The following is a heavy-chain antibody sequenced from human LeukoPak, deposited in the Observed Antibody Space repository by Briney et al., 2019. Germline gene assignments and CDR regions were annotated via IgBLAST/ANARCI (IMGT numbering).Heavy chain of an antibody. CDR3: SGAYTYVRLGDP. V-gene: IGHV3-74*01. J-gene: IGHJ5*02. CDR1: GLSFSNYW. D-gene: IGHD5-18*01. CDR2: TNLHGTAV. Sequence: GGSLRLSCAVSGLSFSNYWTHWVRQAPGKGLVWVARTNLHGTAVDYAGSVKGRFTISRDNAKNTLFLQMNSLRAEDTAVYYCSGAYTYVRLGDPWGQGTLVTVSS.